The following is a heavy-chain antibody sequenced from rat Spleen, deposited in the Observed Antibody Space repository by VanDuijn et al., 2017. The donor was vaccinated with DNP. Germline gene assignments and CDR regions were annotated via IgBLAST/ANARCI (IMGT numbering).Heavy chain of an antibody. D-gene: IGHD1-11*01. CDR1: GYSITRNY. Sequence: EVQLQESGPGLVKPSKSLSLTCSVTGYSITRNYRAWIRKGPGNKMEWMGYISYSGTIGYNPSIKSRFSITRDTSKNQFLLRVNSVTTEDTATYYCAKGLNYGGYNYYWYFDFWGPGTMVTVSS. CDR3: AKGLNYGGYNYYWYFDF. CDR2: ISYSGTI. J-gene: IGHJ1*01. V-gene: IGHV3-1*01.